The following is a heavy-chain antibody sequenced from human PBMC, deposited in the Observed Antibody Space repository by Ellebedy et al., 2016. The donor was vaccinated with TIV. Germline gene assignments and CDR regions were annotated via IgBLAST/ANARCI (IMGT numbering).Heavy chain of an antibody. Sequence: AASVKVSCKASGYTFTGYYIHWVRQAPGQGLDWMGWINPNSGGTNYAQKFQGWVTMTRDTSISTAYMELRRLRSDDTAVYYCARDGGSYSDFDYWGQGTLVTVSS. CDR1: GYTFTGYY. V-gene: IGHV1-2*04. D-gene: IGHD1-26*01. J-gene: IGHJ4*02. CDR2: INPNSGGT. CDR3: ARDGGSYSDFDY.